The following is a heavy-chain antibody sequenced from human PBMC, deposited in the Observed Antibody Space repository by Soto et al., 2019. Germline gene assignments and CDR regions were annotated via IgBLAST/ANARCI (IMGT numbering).Heavy chain of an antibody. D-gene: IGHD2-15*01. CDR2: INPNGGTT. Sequence: QVQLVQSGAELQKPGASVKVSCKASGYTFSNYYINWVRQAPGQGREWVGVINPNGGTTMYAQKFQGRVNMTRDTSTNTNYMTLSSLRSEDTALYYCARDEGFCSGGSCTGWFAPWGQGTLVTVSS. V-gene: IGHV1-46*01. CDR3: ARDEGFCSGGSCTGWFAP. CDR1: GYTFSNYY. J-gene: IGHJ5*02.